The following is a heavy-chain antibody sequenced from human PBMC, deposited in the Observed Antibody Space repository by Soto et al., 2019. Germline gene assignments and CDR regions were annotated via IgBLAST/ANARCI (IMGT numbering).Heavy chain of an antibody. CDR1: GVTFGTYA. V-gene: IGHV3-23*01. J-gene: IGHJ4*02. CDR3: AKYKVHLTYYYDSSGSEY. D-gene: IGHD3-22*01. Sequence: EVHLLESGGGLVQPGGSLTLSCAASGVTFGTYAMSWVRQAPGKGLEWVSAISGNGVSTYYACSVQGRFTISRDNSKNPLYLQMNSLRAEDTAVYYCAKYKVHLTYYYDSSGSEYRGQGTLVTVCS. CDR2: ISGNGVST.